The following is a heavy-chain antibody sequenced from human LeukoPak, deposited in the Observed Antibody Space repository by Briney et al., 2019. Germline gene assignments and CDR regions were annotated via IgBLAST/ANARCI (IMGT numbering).Heavy chain of an antibody. J-gene: IGHJ6*03. CDR3: ARGVYYYYHMDV. CDR2: MFTNGAS. CDR1: GGSMNNYY. V-gene: IGHV4-4*07. Sequence: SETLSLTCRVSGGSMNNYYWSWIRQPPGRGLQWIGRMFTNGASNYNPSLKSRVTMAVDTSKNQVSLTLNSATAADTAVYYCARGVYYYYHMDVWGKGTTVTVSS.